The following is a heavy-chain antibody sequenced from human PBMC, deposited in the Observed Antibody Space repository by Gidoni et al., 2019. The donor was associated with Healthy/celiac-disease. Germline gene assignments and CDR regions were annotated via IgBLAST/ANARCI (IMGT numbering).Heavy chain of an antibody. CDR3: ARMDAFDI. CDR2: IYTSGST. CDR1: GGSISSGSYY. J-gene: IGHJ3*02. V-gene: IGHV4-61*02. Sequence: QVQLQESGPGLVKPSQTLSLTCTVSGGSISSGSYYWSWIRQPAGKGLEWIGRIYTSGSTNYNPSLKSRVTISVDTSKNQFSLKLSSVTAADTAVYYCARMDAFDIWGQGTMVTVSS.